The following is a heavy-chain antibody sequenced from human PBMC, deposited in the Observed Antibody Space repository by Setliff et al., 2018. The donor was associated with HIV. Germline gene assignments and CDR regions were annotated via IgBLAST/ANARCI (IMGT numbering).Heavy chain of an antibody. V-gene: IGHV4-39*02. J-gene: IGHJ4*02. CDR1: GGSIRSDSYY. CDR3: ARVPFTTGFDY. Sequence: PSETLSLTCTVSGGSIRSDSYYWVWIRQPPGKGLEWIGNIYHSGGTHYNPSLRSRVTISVDTSKNHFSLKLSSVTAADTAVLYCARVPFTTGFDYWGQGILVTVSS. D-gene: IGHD3-3*01. CDR2: IYHSGGT.